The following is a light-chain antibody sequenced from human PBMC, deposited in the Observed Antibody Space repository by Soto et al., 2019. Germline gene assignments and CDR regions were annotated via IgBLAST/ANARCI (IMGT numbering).Light chain of an antibody. CDR1: QSVSSSY. Sequence: EIVLTESPGTLSLSPGERATLSCRASQSVSSSYLAWYQQKPGQAPRLLIHGASTRATGVPATFSGSGSGTDFTLTVSSLEPEDFSVYYCQQYGSSPWTFGQGTKVDIK. J-gene: IGKJ1*01. CDR3: QQYGSSPWT. CDR2: GAS. V-gene: IGKV3-20*01.